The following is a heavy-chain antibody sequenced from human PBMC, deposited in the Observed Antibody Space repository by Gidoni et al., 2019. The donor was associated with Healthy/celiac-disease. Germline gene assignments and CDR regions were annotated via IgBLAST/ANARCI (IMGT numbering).Heavy chain of an antibody. D-gene: IGHD2-2*01. Sequence: QVQLVESWGGVVQPGRSLRLSCEASGFTFISYGIHWGRPAPGKGLEWVAVISYDGSNKYYANSVKGRFTISRDNSKNTLYLQMNSLRAEDTAGYYCAKVRREVIVVVPAATSPYYYYYMDVWGKGTTVTVSS. J-gene: IGHJ6*03. V-gene: IGHV3-30*18. CDR2: ISYDGSNK. CDR3: AKVRREVIVVVPAATSPYYYYYMDV. CDR1: GFTFISYG.